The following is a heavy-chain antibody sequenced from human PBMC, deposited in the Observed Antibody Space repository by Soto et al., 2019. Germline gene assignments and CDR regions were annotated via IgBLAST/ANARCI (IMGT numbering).Heavy chain of an antibody. J-gene: IGHJ4*02. D-gene: IGHD3-22*01. Sequence: SVKVSCKASGGTFSSYAISWVRQAPGQGLEWMGGIIPIFGTANYAQKFQGRVTITADESTSTAYMELSSLRSEDTAVYYCVYYYDSSGYSFDYWGQGTLVTVSS. CDR2: IIPIFGTA. V-gene: IGHV1-69*13. CDR1: GGTFSSYA. CDR3: VYYYDSSGYSFDY.